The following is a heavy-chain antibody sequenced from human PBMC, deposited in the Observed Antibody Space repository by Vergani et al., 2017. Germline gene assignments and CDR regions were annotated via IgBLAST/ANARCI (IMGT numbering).Heavy chain of an antibody. CDR1: GAFIRSSNYY. V-gene: IGHV4-39*01. D-gene: IGHD3-3*01. CDR2: IYYRGST. Sequence: LQLQESGPGLVKPSATLSLSCSVPGAFIRSSNYYWGWIRQPPGKGLEWIAIIYYRGSTYYNPSLKSRGTISVDTSKTQFFLKLSTVTAADTVVYFCERHSTLEWPVKLGWIDPWGQGILVTVSS. J-gene: IGHJ5*02. CDR3: ERHSTLEWPVKLGWIDP.